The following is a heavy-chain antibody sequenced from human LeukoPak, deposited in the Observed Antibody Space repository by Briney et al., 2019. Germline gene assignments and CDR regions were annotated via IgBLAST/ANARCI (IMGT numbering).Heavy chain of an antibody. Sequence: GGSLRLSCAASGFSFSSCVMHWVRQAPGKGLEYVSAISSNGGETYYADSVKGRFTISRDNSKNALYLQMGSLRVEDMAVFYCARGRSPRGYYYGMDVWGQGTTVTVS. J-gene: IGHJ6*02. CDR1: GFSFSSCV. V-gene: IGHV3-64*02. CDR3: ARGRSPRGYYYGMDV. D-gene: IGHD1-26*01. CDR2: ISSNGGET.